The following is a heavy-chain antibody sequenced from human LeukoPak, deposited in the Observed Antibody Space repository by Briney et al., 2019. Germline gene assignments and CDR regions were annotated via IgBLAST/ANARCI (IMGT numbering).Heavy chain of an antibody. V-gene: IGHV3-73*01. CDR3: TRHRDYGSGSYYNRGNYYYYYYMDV. CDR1: GFTFSGSA. J-gene: IGHJ6*03. CDR2: IRSKANSYAT. Sequence: GGSLRLSCAASGFTFSGSAMHWVRQASGKGLEWVGRIRSKANSYATAYAASVKGRFTISRDDSKKTAYLQMNSLKTEDTAVYYCTRHRDYGSGSYYNRGNYYYYYYMDVWGKGTTVTVSS. D-gene: IGHD3-10*01.